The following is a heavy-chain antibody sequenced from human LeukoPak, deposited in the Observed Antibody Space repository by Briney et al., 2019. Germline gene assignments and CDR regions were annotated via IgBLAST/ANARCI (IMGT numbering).Heavy chain of an antibody. J-gene: IGHJ4*02. CDR3: ARGNSGITIFGVANYLFGY. CDR2: IIPIFGTA. D-gene: IGHD3-3*01. V-gene: IGHV1-69*01. Sequence: TVKVSCKASGGTFSSYAISWVRRAPGQGLEWMGGIIPIFGTANYAQKFQGRVTITADESTSTAYMELSSLRSEDTAVYYCARGNSGITIFGVANYLFGYWGQGTLVTVSS. CDR1: GGTFSSYA.